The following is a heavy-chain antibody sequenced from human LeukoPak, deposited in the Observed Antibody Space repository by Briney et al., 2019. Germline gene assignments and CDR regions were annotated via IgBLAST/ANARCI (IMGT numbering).Heavy chain of an antibody. CDR3: ARVYGRDGYVY. V-gene: IGHV1-69*04. CDR2: IIPILGIA. J-gene: IGHJ4*02. CDR1: GGTFSSYA. Sequence: GASVKVSCKASGGTFSSYAISWVRQAPGQGLEWMGRIIPILGIANYAQKFQGRVTITADKSTSTAYMELSSLRSEDTAVYYCARVYGRDGYVYWGQGTLVTVSS. D-gene: IGHD5-24*01.